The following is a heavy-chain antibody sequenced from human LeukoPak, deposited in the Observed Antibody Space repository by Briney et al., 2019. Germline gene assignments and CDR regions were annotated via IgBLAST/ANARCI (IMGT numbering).Heavy chain of an antibody. CDR2: SRNKANSYTT. J-gene: IGHJ4*02. V-gene: IGHV3-72*01. Sequence: PGGSMRLSCAASASSFGDHYMAWVRQSPEKGLEWVGRSRNKANSYTTEYAASVKGRFTISRDDSKNSLYLQMNSLKTEDTAVYYCARAQKGAPFDYWGQGTLVTVSS. D-gene: IGHD1-26*01. CDR3: ARAQKGAPFDY. CDR1: ASSFGDHY.